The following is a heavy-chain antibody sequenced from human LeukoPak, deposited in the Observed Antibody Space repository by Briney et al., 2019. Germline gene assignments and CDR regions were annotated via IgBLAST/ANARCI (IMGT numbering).Heavy chain of an antibody. CDR3: ASHGMIYVY. CDR1: GRTFSSYA. CDR2: ITPIFGTA. D-gene: IGHD3/OR15-3a*01. Sequence: ASVKVSCKASGRTFSSYAISWVRQAPGQGLEWMGRITPIFGTANYAQKFQGRVTITTDESTSTAYMELSSLRSEDTAVYYCASHGMIYVYWGQGTLVTVSS. V-gene: IGHV1-69*05. J-gene: IGHJ4*02.